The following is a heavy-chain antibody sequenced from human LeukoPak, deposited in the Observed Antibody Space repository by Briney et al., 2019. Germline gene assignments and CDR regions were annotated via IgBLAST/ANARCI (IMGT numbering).Heavy chain of an antibody. CDR2: INAGNGNT. V-gene: IGHV1-3*01. CDR1: GYTFTSYA. CDR3: ARPSRYGSGSYWAYFDY. J-gene: IGHJ4*02. D-gene: IGHD3-10*01. Sequence: ASVKVSCKASGYTFTSYAMHWVRQAPGQRLEWMGWINAGNGNTKYSQKFQGRVTITRDTSASTAYMELSSLRSEDTAAYYCARPSRYGSGSYWAYFDYWGQGTLVTVSS.